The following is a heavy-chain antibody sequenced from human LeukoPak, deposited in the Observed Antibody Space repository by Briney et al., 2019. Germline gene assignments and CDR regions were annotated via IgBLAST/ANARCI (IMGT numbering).Heavy chain of an antibody. Sequence: SETLSLTCAVYGGSFSGYYWSWIRQPPGKGLEWIGEINHSGSTNYNPSLKSRVTISVDTSKNQFSLKLSSVTAADTAVYYCARDPTEYAFDIWGQGTMVTVSS. D-gene: IGHD2/OR15-2a*01. CDR3: ARDPTEYAFDI. CDR2: INHSGST. CDR1: GGSFSGYY. V-gene: IGHV4-34*01. J-gene: IGHJ3*02.